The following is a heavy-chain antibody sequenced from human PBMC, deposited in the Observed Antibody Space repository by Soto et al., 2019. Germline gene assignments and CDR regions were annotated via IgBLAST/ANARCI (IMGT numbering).Heavy chain of an antibody. D-gene: IGHD3-3*01. Sequence: GGSLRLSCAASGFTFSSYWMSWVRQAPGKGLEWVANIKQDGSEKYYVDSVKGRFTISRDNAKNSLYLQMNSLRAEDTAMDDCSRDGPRPTHYYFWSGNYSPLDYWGQGTLVTVSS. CDR1: GFTFSSYW. J-gene: IGHJ4*02. CDR3: SRDGPRPTHYYFWSGNYSPLDY. CDR2: IKQDGSEK. V-gene: IGHV3-7*01.